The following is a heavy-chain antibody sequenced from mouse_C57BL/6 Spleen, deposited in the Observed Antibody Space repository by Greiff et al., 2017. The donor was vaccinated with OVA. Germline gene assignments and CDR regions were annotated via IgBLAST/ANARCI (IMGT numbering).Heavy chain of an antibody. Sequence: EVKLVESGAELVRPGASVKLSCTASGFNIKDDYMHWVKQRPEQGLEWIGWIDPENGDTEYASKFQGKATITADTSSNTAYLQLSSLTSEDTAVYYCTTINWDGSLFDYWGQGTTLTVSS. D-gene: IGHD4-1*02. J-gene: IGHJ2*01. CDR3: TTINWDGSLFDY. CDR2: IDPENGDT. CDR1: GFNIKDDY. V-gene: IGHV14-4*01.